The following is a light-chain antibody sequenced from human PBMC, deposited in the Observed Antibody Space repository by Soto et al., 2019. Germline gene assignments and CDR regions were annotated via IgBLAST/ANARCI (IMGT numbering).Light chain of an antibody. CDR2: AAS. CDR3: LQHNGYPFT. J-gene: IGKJ3*01. CDR1: QDIGNA. Sequence: DIQMTQSPSSLSASVGDRVTITCRASQDIGNALGWFQQKPGKAPKRLIYAASTLQRGVPSRFSGSRSGTEFTLTISSLQPEDFATYYCLQHNGYPFTFGPGTKVDI. V-gene: IGKV1-17*01.